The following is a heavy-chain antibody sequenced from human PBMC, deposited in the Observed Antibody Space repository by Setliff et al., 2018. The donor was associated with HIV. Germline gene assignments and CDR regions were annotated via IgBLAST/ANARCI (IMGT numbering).Heavy chain of an antibody. CDR3: ARRGAYGYDYFDY. Sequence: SETLSLTCSVSGGSISSSSYYWGWIRQPPGKGLDWIGEINQSGSADYNPSLKSRVTISIDTSKNQFSLKLTSVTAADTAVYYCARRGAYGYDYFDYWGPGILVTVSS. V-gene: IGHV4-39*07. D-gene: IGHD5-12*01. CDR1: GGSISSSSYY. J-gene: IGHJ4*02. CDR2: INQSGSA.